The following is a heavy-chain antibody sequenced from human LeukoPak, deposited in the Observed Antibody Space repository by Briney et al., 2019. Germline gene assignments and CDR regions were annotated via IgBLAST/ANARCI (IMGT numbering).Heavy chain of an antibody. CDR3: ARDFFHSGASRPFDY. J-gene: IGHJ4*02. V-gene: IGHV3-74*01. D-gene: IGHD2-15*01. Sequence: GGSLRLSCAASGFTFSSYWMHWVRQAPGKGLVWVSRINSDGSSTSYADSVKGRFTISRDNAKNTLYLQMDSLRVEDTAVYYCARDFFHSGASRPFDYWGQGTLVTVSS. CDR1: GFTFSSYW. CDR2: INSDGSST.